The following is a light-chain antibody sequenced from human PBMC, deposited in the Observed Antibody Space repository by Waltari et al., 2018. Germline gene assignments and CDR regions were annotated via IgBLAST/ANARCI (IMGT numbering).Light chain of an antibody. J-gene: IGKJ1*01. Sequence: DIVMTQSPDSLAGSLGERVPIHCKSSQSVLNSSNSQNYLAWYQQKPGQPPKLLIYWASARESGVPDRFSGSESGTDFTLTISSLQAEDVAVYYCQQYYDIPWTFGQGTKVEIK. CDR2: WAS. CDR1: QSVLNSSNSQNY. V-gene: IGKV4-1*01. CDR3: QQYYDIPWT.